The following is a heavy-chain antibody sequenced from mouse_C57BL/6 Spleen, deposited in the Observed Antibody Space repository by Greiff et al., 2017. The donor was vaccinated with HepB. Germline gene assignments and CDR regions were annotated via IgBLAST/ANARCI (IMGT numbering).Heavy chain of an antibody. CDR3: ARPSGTGEAMDY. V-gene: IGHV1-69*01. J-gene: IGHJ4*01. CDR2: IDPSDSYT. D-gene: IGHD4-1*01. Sequence: QVQLQQPGAELVMPGASVKLSCKASGYTFTSYWMHWVKPRPGQGLEWIGEIDPSDSYTNYNQKFKGKSTLTVDKSSSTAYMQLSSLTSEDSAVYYCARPSGTGEAMDYWGQGTSVTVSS. CDR1: GYTFTSYW.